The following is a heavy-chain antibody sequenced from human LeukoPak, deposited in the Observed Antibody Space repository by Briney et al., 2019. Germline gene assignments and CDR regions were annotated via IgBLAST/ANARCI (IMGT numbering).Heavy chain of an antibody. D-gene: IGHD3-10*01. CDR1: GFTVSSNY. J-gene: IGHJ6*02. CDR2: IYSGGST. CDR3: ARSRVDNVLLWFGELSPPYYYGMDV. Sequence: PGGSLRLSCAASGFTVSSNYMSWVRQAPGKGLEWVSVIYSGGSTYYADSVKGRFTISRDNSKNTLYLQMNSLRAEDTAVYYCARSRVDNVLLWFGELSPPYYYGMDVWGQGTTVTVSS. V-gene: IGHV3-53*01.